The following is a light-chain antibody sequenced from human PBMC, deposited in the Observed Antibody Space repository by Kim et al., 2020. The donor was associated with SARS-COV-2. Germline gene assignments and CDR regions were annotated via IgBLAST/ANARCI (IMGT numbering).Light chain of an antibody. CDR2: EVS. J-gene: IGLJ2*01. Sequence: QSVLTQPPSASGSPGQSITISCTGSSSDIGGYNYVSWYQQHPGKAPKLMIYEVSERPSGVPDRFSGSKSGNTASLTVSGLQAEDEAGYYCSSYAGSNIVVFGGGTQLTVL. CDR3: SSYAGSNIVV. CDR1: SSDIGGYNY. V-gene: IGLV2-8*01.